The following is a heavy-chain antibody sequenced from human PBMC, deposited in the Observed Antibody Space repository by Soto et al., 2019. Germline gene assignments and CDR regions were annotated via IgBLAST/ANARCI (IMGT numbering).Heavy chain of an antibody. CDR1: GGTFSSYA. Sequence: QVQLVQSGAEVKKPGSSVKVSCKASGGTFSSYAISWVRQAPGQGLEWMGGIIPLFGTAKYAQKFQGRVTITVDESTRTGYMELSSLRSEDTAVYYCATMGQETTFCGSGSGFDMDVWGQGTPVTVSS. CDR2: IIPLFGTA. J-gene: IGHJ6*02. CDR3: ATMGQETTFCGSGSGFDMDV. V-gene: IGHV1-69*01. D-gene: IGHD3-10*01.